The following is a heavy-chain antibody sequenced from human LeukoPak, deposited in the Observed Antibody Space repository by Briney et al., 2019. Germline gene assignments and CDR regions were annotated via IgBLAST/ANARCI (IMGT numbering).Heavy chain of an antibody. CDR2: IFGSGGPT. CDR3: VKGDSSGWY. J-gene: IGHJ4*02. V-gene: IGHV3-23*01. D-gene: IGHD6-19*01. CDR1: GFPFSSFA. Sequence: GGSLRLSCAASGFPFSSFAMGWVRQAPGKGLEWVSSIFGSGGPTYYADSVKGRFTISRDNSKNTLYLQLNSLRAEDAALYYCVKGDSSGWYWGQGALVTVSS.